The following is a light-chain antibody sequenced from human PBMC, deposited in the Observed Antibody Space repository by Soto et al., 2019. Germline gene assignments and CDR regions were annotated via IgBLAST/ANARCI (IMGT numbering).Light chain of an antibody. J-gene: IGKJ1*01. Sequence: EIVLTQSPGTLSLSPGDRATLSCRASQSVSSSFLAWYQQKPGQAPRLLIYGTSSRATGIPDKFSGSGAGTDITHTISRLEPDDFAVYYCHQFDSSRTFGQGTTVEIK. CDR2: GTS. CDR1: QSVSSSF. CDR3: HQFDSSRT. V-gene: IGKV3-20*01.